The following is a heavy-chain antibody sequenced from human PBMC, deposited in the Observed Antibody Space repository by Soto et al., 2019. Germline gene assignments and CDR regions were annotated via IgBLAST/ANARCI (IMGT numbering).Heavy chain of an antibody. D-gene: IGHD6-13*01. J-gene: IGHJ4*02. CDR3: AKVSSSWYAGFFDL. V-gene: IGHV3-23*01. CDR1: GFTFSSHA. CDR2: LSDSGDSI. Sequence: EVQLLESGGGLVQPGRSLRLSCTASGFTFSSHAMTWVRQAPGKGLEWVSGLSDSGDSIYYADSVQGRFTIYRDNSMNTLYLQMNTLRVEDTAVEYCAKVSSSWYAGFFDLWGQGTLVTVSS.